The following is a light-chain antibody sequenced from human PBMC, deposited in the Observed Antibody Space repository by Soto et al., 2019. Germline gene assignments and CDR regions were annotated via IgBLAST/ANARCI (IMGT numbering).Light chain of an antibody. CDR3: QHDNSAPFT. CDR2: AVS. V-gene: IGKV1-27*01. J-gene: IGKJ3*01. Sequence: DIQMTQSPSSLSASVGDRVTITCRASQGISYFFAWYQQKPGKVPELLIYAVSALQPGVPSRFSGSGSGTDFTLSISSLQPEVVATYYCQHDNSAPFTFGPGTKVDVK. CDR1: QGISYF.